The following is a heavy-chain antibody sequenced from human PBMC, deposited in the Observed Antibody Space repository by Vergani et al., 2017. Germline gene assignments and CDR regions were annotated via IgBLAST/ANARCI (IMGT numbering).Heavy chain of an antibody. D-gene: IGHD1-1*01. J-gene: IGHJ1*01. Sequence: QVHLVESGGGVVQPGRSLRLSCVVSGFTSSYYGMHWVRQAPGKGLEWVAVVSYDGTQKYYADSVKGRFTISRDNSKSTLYLQMNSLRTEDTAVYYCAKKSCGTPGCQIGDFREWGQGTVVTVS. CDR3: AKKSCGTPGCQIGDFRE. CDR1: GFTSSYYG. CDR2: VSYDGTQK. V-gene: IGHV3-30*18.